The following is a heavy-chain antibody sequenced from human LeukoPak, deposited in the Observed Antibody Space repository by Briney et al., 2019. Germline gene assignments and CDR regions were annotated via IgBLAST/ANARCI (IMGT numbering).Heavy chain of an antibody. CDR3: ARDRRCSGGSCYFFDY. J-gene: IGHJ4*02. Sequence: GGSLRLSCAASGFTVSSNYMSWVRQAPGKGLEWVSVIYSGGSTYYADSVKGRFTISRGNSKNTLYLQMNSLRAEDTAVYYCARDRRCSGGSCYFFDYWGQGTLVTVSS. D-gene: IGHD2-15*01. V-gene: IGHV3-66*01. CDR2: IYSGGST. CDR1: GFTVSSNY.